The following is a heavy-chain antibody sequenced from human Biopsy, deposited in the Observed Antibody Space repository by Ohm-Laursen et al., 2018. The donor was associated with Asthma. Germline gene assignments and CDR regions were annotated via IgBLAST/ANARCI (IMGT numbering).Heavy chain of an antibody. CDR2: ISVYNGNT. CDR3: ARAVDYSHYYGIDV. V-gene: IGHV1-18*01. Sequence: SSVKVSCNTSGYTFNSAGITWVRQAPGQGLEWMGWISVYNGNTKVTQKLQDRVTMITDTSTSTAYMELRSLRSDDTAVYSCARAVDYSHYYGIDVWGQGTTVTVS. D-gene: IGHD3-10*01. J-gene: IGHJ6*02. CDR1: GYTFNSAG.